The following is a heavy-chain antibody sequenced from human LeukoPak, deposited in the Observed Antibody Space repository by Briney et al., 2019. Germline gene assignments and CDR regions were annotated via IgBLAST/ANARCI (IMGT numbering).Heavy chain of an antibody. D-gene: IGHD3-3*01. CDR1: GYTLTELS. V-gene: IGHV1-24*01. CDR3: ARAHLYDFWSGYYSDYYYYGMDV. CDR2: FDPEDGET. J-gene: IGHJ6*02. Sequence: ASVKVSCKVSGYTLTELSMHWVRQAPGKGLEWMGGFDPEDGETIYAQKFQGRVTMTEDTSTDTAYMELSSLRSEDTAVYYCARAHLYDFWSGYYSDYYYYGMDVWGQGTTVTVSS.